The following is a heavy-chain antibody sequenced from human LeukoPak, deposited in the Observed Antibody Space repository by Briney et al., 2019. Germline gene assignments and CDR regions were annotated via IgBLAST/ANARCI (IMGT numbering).Heavy chain of an antibody. V-gene: IGHV4-39*01. CDR3: ASHFEAGREYDFWSGYYDRLGWFDP. CDR1: GGSISSSSYY. CDR2: IYYSGST. Sequence: SETLSLTCTVSGGSISSSSYYWGWIRQPPGKGLEWIGSIYYSGSTYYNPSLKSRVTISVDTSKNQFSLKLSSVTAADTAVYYCASHFEAGREYDFWSGYYDRLGWFDPWGQGTLVTASS. D-gene: IGHD3-3*01. J-gene: IGHJ5*02.